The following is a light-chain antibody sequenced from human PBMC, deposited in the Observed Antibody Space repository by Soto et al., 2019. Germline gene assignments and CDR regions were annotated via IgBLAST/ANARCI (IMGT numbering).Light chain of an antibody. V-gene: IGKV3-11*01. CDR3: QERSRWPRAT. Sequence: MVLTQSPATLSLSPGASATLSCRASQHVGHNVAWYQQKSGQTPRLLIHTASSRATGIPARFSGSGSRTDFTLTISRLAPEDIAVYYCQERSRWPRATFVGGTKVEIK. J-gene: IGKJ4*01. CDR2: TAS. CDR1: QHVGHN.